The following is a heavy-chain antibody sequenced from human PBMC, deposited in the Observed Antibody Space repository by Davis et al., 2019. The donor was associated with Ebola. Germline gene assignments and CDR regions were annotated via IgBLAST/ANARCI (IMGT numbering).Heavy chain of an antibody. D-gene: IGHD1-1*01. CDR1: GYTFTTYG. J-gene: IGHJ4*02. CDR2: LNPPTGNT. Sequence: ASVKVSCKASGYTFTTYGFTWVRPAPPPALSSLGSLNPPTGNTNYAQNVPGRVPMTTDTSTSTAYMEVGILRSDDTAVYYCARAQFPTTSDHWGQGTLVTVSS. V-gene: IGHV1-18*04. CDR3: ARAQFPTTSDH.